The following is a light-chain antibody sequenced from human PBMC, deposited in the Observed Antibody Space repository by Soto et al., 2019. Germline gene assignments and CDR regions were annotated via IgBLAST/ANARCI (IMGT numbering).Light chain of an antibody. CDR2: GAS. CDR3: QQFGTSAT. V-gene: IGKV3-20*01. Sequence: EVVFTESPDTLAFSPGDRSTLSCSASQSVSSTFLAWYQQRPGQAPRLLIYGASSRATGIPDRFSGSGSGTDFTLTITRLEPEDFALYYCQQFGTSATFGQGTKVDIK. CDR1: QSVSSTF. J-gene: IGKJ1*01.